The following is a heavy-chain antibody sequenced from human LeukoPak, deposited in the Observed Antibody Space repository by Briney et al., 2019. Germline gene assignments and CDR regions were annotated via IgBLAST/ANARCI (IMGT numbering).Heavy chain of an antibody. D-gene: IGHD3-3*01. CDR3: ARELITIFGVAKGWFDP. CDR2: IYYSGST. CDR1: GGSINSYY. V-gene: IGHV4-39*07. Sequence: SETLSLTCTVSGGSINSYYWSWIRQPPGKGLEWIGSIYYSGSTYYNPSLKSRVTISVDTSKNQFSLKLSSVTAADTAVYYCARELITIFGVAKGWFDPWGQGTLVTVSS. J-gene: IGHJ5*02.